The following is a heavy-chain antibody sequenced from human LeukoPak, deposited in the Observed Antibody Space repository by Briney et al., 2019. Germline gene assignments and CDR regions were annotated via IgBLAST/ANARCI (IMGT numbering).Heavy chain of an antibody. CDR1: GYTFTTYD. CDR3: ARGEAIVGSY. J-gene: IGHJ4*02. V-gene: IGHV1-8*01. D-gene: IGHD1-26*01. Sequence: GASVKVSCKASGYTFTTYDINWVRQAPGQGLGWLGWLSPTSGNTGYAQKFQGRVTMTRDTSTSTVYMESSSLTSDDTAVYYCARGEAIVGSYWGQGTLVTVSS. CDR2: LSPTSGNT.